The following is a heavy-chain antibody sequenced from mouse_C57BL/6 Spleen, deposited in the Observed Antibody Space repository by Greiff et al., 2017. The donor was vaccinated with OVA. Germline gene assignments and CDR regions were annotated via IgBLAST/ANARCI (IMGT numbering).Heavy chain of an antibody. CDR2: ISSGGDYI. D-gene: IGHD3-2*02. CDR3: TRSELRLRAMDY. V-gene: IGHV5-9-1*02. CDR1: GFTFSSYA. J-gene: IGHJ4*01. Sequence: EVMLVESGEGLVKPGGSLKLSCAASGFTFSSYAMSWVRQTPEKRLEWVAYISSGGDYIYYADTVKGRFTISRDNARNTLYLQMSSLKSEDTAMYYCTRSELRLRAMDYWGQGTSVTVSS.